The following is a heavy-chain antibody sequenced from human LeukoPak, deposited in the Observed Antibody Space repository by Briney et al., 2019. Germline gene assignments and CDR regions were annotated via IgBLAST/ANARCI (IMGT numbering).Heavy chain of an antibody. J-gene: IGHJ6*03. CDR3: ARETNDFLSAYHLYYYYYYMDV. CDR2: ISYDGSNK. CDR1: GFTFSSYA. D-gene: IGHD3-3*01. Sequence: PGGSLRLCCAASGFTFSSYAMHWVRQAPGKGLEWVAVISYDGSNKYYADSVKGRFTISRDNSKNTLYLQMNSLRAEDTAVYYCARETNDFLSAYHLYYYYYYMDVWGKGTTVTVSS. V-gene: IGHV3-30*04.